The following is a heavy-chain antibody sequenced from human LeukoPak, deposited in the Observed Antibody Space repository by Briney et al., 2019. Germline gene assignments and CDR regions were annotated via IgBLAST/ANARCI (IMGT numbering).Heavy chain of an antibody. D-gene: IGHD2-15*01. CDR2: IIPIFGTA. Sequence: SVKVSWKASGGTFSSYAISWVRQAPGQGLEWMGGIIPIFGTANYAQKFRGRVTITADESTSTAYMELSSLRSEDTAVYYCAREVVVVGFDPWGQGTLVTVSS. CDR1: GGTFSSYA. CDR3: AREVVVVGFDP. V-gene: IGHV1-69*13. J-gene: IGHJ5*02.